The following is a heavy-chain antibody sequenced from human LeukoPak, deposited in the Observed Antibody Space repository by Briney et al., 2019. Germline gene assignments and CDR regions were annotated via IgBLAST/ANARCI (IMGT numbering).Heavy chain of an antibody. V-gene: IGHV3-73*01. Sequence: PGGSLTLPCAGSGFVFSDCAIHWVRQASGKGLEWVGRIDTRVQSSATAYAASVRGRFTISRDDSKSTAYLQMSSLKTEDTAVYFCTRDSGSWSHLDYWGQGALVTVPS. CDR2: IDTRVQSSAT. J-gene: IGHJ4*02. D-gene: IGHD1-26*01. CDR1: GFVFSDCA. CDR3: TRDSGSWSHLDY.